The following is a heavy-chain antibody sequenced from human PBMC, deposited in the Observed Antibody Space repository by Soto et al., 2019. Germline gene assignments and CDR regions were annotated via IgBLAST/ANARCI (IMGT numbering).Heavy chain of an antibody. J-gene: IGHJ4*02. V-gene: IGHV4-59*08. CDR2: IYYSGNT. Sequence: QVQLQESGPGLVKPSETLSLTCSVSGGSLNSYYWSWIRQPPGKGLEWIGYIYYSGNTNYNPSLKSRVTLSVDTSKNQFSLRLTSVTAADTAVYYCARRVLPATAWSYFAYWGQGTLVIVSS. D-gene: IGHD2-2*01. CDR1: GGSLNSYY. CDR3: ARRVLPATAWSYFAY.